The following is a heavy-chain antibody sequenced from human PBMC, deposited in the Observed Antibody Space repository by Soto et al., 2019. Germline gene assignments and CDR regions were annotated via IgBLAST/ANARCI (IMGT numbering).Heavy chain of an antibody. CDR1: GFSLSDYW. CDR2: ITRDGSST. D-gene: IGHD5-18*01. V-gene: IGHV3-74*01. J-gene: IGHJ4*02. CDR3: ARGAKGYYYFYY. Sequence: EVQLVESGGGLVQPGGSLRLSCAASGFSLSDYWMHWVRQAPGEGLVWLSRITRDGSSTNYADSVKGRFTISRDNPNNTLYLQVNSLRGEDTAVYYCARGAKGYYYFYYWGKGTLVTVSS.